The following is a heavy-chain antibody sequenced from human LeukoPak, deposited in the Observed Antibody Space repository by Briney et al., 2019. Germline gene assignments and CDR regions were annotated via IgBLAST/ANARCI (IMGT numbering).Heavy chain of an antibody. V-gene: IGHV3-30-3*01. Sequence: GRSLRLSCAASGFTFSSYAMHWVRQAPGKGLEWVAVISYDGSNKYYADSVKGRFTISRDNAKNLLFLQMNSLRAEDTAVYYCARSFLSHSISYFDYWGQGILVTVSS. D-gene: IGHD2/OR15-2a*01. CDR2: ISYDGSNK. CDR3: ARSFLSHSISYFDY. J-gene: IGHJ4*02. CDR1: GFTFSSYA.